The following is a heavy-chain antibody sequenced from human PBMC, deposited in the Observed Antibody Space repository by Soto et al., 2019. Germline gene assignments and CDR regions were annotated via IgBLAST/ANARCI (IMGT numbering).Heavy chain of an antibody. CDR1: GGSISSSSYY. Sequence: QLQLQESGPGLVKPSETLSLTCTVSGGSISSSSYYWGWIRQPPGKGLDGIGSIYYSGSTYYNPSLKSLVTISLDTSKNPFPLKLGSVTAADTAVYYCARNGMDYYDSSGYYYSPYYFDYWGQGTLVTVSS. J-gene: IGHJ4*02. V-gene: IGHV4-39*01. CDR3: ARNGMDYYDSSGYYYSPYYFDY. D-gene: IGHD3-22*01. CDR2: IYYSGST.